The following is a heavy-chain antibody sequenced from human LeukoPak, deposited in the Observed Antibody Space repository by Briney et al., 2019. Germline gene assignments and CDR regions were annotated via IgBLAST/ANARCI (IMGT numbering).Heavy chain of an antibody. J-gene: IGHJ4*02. CDR1: GFTLSSYW. CDR3: ARGFSSTNGVCLGY. Sequence: GGSLRLSCAASGFTLSSYWMHWARQAPGKGLVWVSRINSDGSSTSYADSVKGRFTISRDNAKNTLYLQMNSLRAEDTAVYYCARGFSSTNGVCLGYWGQGTLVTVSS. CDR2: INSDGSST. D-gene: IGHD2-8*01. V-gene: IGHV3-74*01.